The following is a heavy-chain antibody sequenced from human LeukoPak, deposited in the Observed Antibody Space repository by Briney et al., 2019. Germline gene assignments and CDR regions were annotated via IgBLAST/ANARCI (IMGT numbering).Heavy chain of an antibody. CDR1: GYSFTNYL. CDR2: IYPGDSET. J-gene: IGHJ4*02. V-gene: IGHV5-51*01. D-gene: IGHD6-13*01. CDR3: ARRRAAAGSVDY. Sequence: GESLKISCKGSGYSFTNYLIGWVRQMPGKRLEWVGIIYPGDSETRDRTSFQRQIIISADESISPTYLQWSSLEASDNDMYSCARRRAAAGSVDYWGQGTLVTVSS.